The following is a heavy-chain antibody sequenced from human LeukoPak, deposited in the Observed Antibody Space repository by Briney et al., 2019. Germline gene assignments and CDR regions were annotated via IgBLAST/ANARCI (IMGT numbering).Heavy chain of an antibody. J-gene: IGHJ6*03. Sequence: PSETLSLTCTVSGVSISSYYWSWIRQPPGKGLEWIGYIYHSGSTNYNPSLKSRVTISVDTSKNQFSLKLRSVTAADTAVYYCARGHSIEPYYYYYYMDVWGKGTTVTVSS. CDR1: GVSISSYY. V-gene: IGHV4-59*01. CDR3: ARGHSIEPYYYYYYMDV. CDR2: IYHSGST. D-gene: IGHD4-11*01.